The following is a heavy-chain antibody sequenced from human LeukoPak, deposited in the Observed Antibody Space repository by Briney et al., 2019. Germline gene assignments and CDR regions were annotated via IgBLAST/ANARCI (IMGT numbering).Heavy chain of an antibody. CDR1: GFTFSSYW. CDR2: IKQDGSEK. D-gene: IGHD3-10*01. Sequence: GGSLRLSCAASGFTFSSYWMSWVRQAPGKGLEWVANIKQDGSEKYYVDSVKGRFTISRDNAKNSLYLQMNSLRAEDTAVYYCATSDGSGSEYYFDYWGQGTLVTVSS. V-gene: IGHV3-7*01. J-gene: IGHJ4*02. CDR3: ATSDGSGSEYYFDY.